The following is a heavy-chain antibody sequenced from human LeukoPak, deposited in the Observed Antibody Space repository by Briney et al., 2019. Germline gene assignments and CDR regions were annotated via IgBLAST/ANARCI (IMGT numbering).Heavy chain of an antibody. CDR1: GYTFTRYD. Sequence: ASVKVSCKASGYTFTRYDMHWVRQAPGQGLEWMGIINPSGGSTSYAQIFQGRVTMTRDTSTSTVYMGLSSLRSEDTAVYYCARGGSSWYRGSFQHWGQGTLVTVSS. J-gene: IGHJ1*01. V-gene: IGHV1-46*01. CDR2: INPSGGST. D-gene: IGHD6-13*01. CDR3: ARGGSSWYRGSFQH.